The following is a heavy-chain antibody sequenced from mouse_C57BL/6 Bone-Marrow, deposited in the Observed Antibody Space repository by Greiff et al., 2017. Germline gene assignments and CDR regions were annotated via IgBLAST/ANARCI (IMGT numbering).Heavy chain of an antibody. CDR2: IYPGSGST. CDR3: ARRGYYDHWYFDV. CDR1: GYTFTSYW. Sequence: QVQLQQSGAELVKPGASVKMSCKASGYTFTSYWITWVKQRPGQGLEWIGDIYPGSGSTNYNEKFKSKATLTVDTSSSTAYMQLSSLTSEDSAVYYCARRGYYDHWYFDVWGTGTTVTVSS. D-gene: IGHD2-4*01. V-gene: IGHV1-55*01. J-gene: IGHJ1*03.